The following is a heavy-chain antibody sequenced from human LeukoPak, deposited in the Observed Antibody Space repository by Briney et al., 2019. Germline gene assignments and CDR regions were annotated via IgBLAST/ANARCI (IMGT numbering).Heavy chain of an antibody. CDR2: ISAYNGHT. V-gene: IGHV1-18*01. CDR1: GYSFTSFG. CDR3: ARGTGEPAARPYSFDP. Sequence: ASVKVSCKAFGYSFTSFGINWVRQAPGQGLEWMGWISAYNGHTNYAQKFQGRVTMTTDTSTNTANMELKSLRSDDTAVYYCARGTGEPAARPYSFDPGGQETRVTVSS. D-gene: IGHD3-10*01. J-gene: IGHJ5*02.